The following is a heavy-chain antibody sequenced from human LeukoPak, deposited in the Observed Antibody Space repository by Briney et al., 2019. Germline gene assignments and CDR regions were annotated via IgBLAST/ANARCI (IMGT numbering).Heavy chain of an antibody. J-gene: IGHJ4*02. CDR1: GGTLSSYA. CDR2: IIPIFGTA. V-gene: IGHV1-69*05. Sequence: SVKVSCTASGGTLSSYAISWVRQAPGQGLEWMGRIIPIFGTANSAQKFQGRVTITTDESTSTAYMELSSLRSQATAVYYCARVGPDGYTGGVDYWGQGTLVTVSS. D-gene: IGHD5-24*01. CDR3: ARVGPDGYTGGVDY.